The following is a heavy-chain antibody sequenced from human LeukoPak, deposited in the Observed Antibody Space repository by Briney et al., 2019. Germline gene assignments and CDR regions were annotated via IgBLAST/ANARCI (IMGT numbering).Heavy chain of an antibody. J-gene: IGHJ4*02. CDR1: GFTFSTYS. CDR2: ISSTGSAI. Sequence: PGGSLRLSCAASGFTFSTYSMTWVRQAPGKGLEWVSYISSTGSAIYYADSVKGRFTISRDNAKNSLYLQMNSLRAEDTAVYYCARDYGGWYGDYWGQGTLVTVSS. D-gene: IGHD6-19*01. CDR3: ARDYGGWYGDY. V-gene: IGHV3-48*01.